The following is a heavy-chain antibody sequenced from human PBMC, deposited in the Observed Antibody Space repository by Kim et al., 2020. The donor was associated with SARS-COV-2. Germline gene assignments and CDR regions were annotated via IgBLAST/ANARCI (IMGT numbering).Heavy chain of an antibody. D-gene: IGHD3-10*01. CDR3: AKSLYYYGSGSYLDY. CDR2: ISYDGSNK. J-gene: IGHJ4*02. Sequence: GGSLRLSCAASGFTFSSYGMHWVRQAPGKGLEWVAVISYDGSNKYYADSVKGRFTISRDNSKNTLYLQMNSLRAEDTAVYYCAKSLYYYGSGSYLDYWGQGTLVTVSS. V-gene: IGHV3-30*18. CDR1: GFTFSSYG.